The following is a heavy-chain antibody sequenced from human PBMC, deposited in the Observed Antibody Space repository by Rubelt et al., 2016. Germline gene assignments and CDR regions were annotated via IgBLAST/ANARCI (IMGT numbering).Heavy chain of an antibody. CDR1: GFSLSTSGVA. Sequence: QITLKESGPTLVKPTQTLTLTCTFSGFSLSTSGVAVGWIRQPPGKALEWLALIYWDDDKRYSPSLKSRLTITKDTSNNQVVLTMTNTDPVDTATYYCAHSPYCTGGSCYHNFAYWGQGTLVTVSS. CDR2: IYWDDDK. CDR3: AHSPYCTGGSCYHNFAY. V-gene: IGHV2-5*02. D-gene: IGHD2-15*01. J-gene: IGHJ4*02.